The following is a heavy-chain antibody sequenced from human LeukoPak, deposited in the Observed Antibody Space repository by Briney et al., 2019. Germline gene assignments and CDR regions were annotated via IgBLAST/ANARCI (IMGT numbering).Heavy chain of an antibody. CDR1: VGSISSSSYY. CDR2: IYYSGDT. V-gene: IGHV4-39*01. CDR3: AWGYGMDV. J-gene: IGHJ6*02. Sequence: SETLSLTCTVSVGSISSSSYYWGWIRQPPGKGLEWIGSIYYSGDTYYNPSLKSRVAISVDSSKNQFSLKVTSVTAADTAVYYCAWGYGMDVWGQGTTVTASS. D-gene: IGHD3-16*01.